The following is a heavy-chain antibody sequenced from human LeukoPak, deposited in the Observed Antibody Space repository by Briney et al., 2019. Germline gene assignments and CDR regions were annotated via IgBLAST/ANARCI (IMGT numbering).Heavy chain of an antibody. CDR1: GFTFSSYA. J-gene: IGHJ4*02. CDR2: ISGSGGST. D-gene: IGHD6-13*01. V-gene: IGHV3-23*01. CDR3: AKEADSSSWYSREGYFDY. Sequence: PGGSLRLSCAASGFTFSSYAMSWVRQAPGKGLEWVSAISGSGGSTYYADSVKGRFTISRDNSKNTLYLQMHSLRAEDTAVYYCAKEADSSSWYSREGYFDYWGQGTLVTVSS.